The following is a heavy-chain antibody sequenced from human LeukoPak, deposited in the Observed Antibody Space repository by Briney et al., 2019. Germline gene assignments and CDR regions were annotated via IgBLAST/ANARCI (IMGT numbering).Heavy chain of an antibody. V-gene: IGHV3-48*03. J-gene: IGHJ4*02. CDR2: ISSSGSIM. Sequence: GGSLRLSCAVSGFIFSSYEMNWVRQAPGKGLEWVSYISSSGSIMYYADSVKGRFTISRDNAKNSLYLQMNSLRAEDTAVYYCTRDRTPTIPPFSHWGQGTLVTVSS. CDR3: TRDRTPTIPPFSH. D-gene: IGHD5-24*01. CDR1: GFIFSSYE.